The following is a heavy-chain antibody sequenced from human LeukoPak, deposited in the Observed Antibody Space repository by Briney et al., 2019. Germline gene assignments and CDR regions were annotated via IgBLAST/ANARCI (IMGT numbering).Heavy chain of an antibody. V-gene: IGHV3-74*01. CDR1: GLSFSTYW. CDR3: STSPATGDNY. CDR2: ISRDGSAI. D-gene: IGHD7-27*01. Sequence: PGGSLRLSCAASGLSFSTYWMHWVRQAPGKGLVWVSRISRDGSAIDYADSVEGRFTISRDNAKNTLYLQMSSLRADDTAVYYCSTSPATGDNYWGQGTLVAVSS. J-gene: IGHJ4*02.